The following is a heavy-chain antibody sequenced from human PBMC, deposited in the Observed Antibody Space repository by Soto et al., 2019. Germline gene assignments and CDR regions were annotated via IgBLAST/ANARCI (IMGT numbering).Heavy chain of an antibody. CDR1: GFTVHGNY. V-gene: IGHV3-53*01. D-gene: IGHD5-18*01. J-gene: IGHJ4*02. Sequence: GGSLRLSCAPSGFTVHGNYMTWVRQASGKGLEWVSVVFSGGSTFYADSVKGRFTISRDTSKNTLSLQMNSLRAEDTAVYFCASARTYNYAFDFWGQGTLVTVSS. CDR2: VFSGGST. CDR3: ASARTYNYAFDF.